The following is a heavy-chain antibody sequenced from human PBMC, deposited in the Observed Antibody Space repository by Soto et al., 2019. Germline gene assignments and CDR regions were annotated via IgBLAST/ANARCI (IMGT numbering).Heavy chain of an antibody. CDR1: GFTFSSYS. CDR2: ISSSSSYI. Sequence: GGSLRLSCAASGFTFSSYSMNWVRQAPGKGLEWVSSISSSSSYIYYADSVKGRFTISRDNAKNSLYLQMNSLRAEDTAVYYCARDSFLSPTYCGGDCYSFWGQGTLVTVSS. CDR3: ARDSFLSPTYCGGDCYSF. V-gene: IGHV3-21*01. D-gene: IGHD2-21*02. J-gene: IGHJ4*02.